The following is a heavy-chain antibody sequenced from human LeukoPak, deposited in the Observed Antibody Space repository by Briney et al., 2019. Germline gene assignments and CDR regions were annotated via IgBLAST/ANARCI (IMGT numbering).Heavy chain of an antibody. J-gene: IGHJ4*02. CDR2: IYYSGNT. CDR3: ARVKYGDHIFDS. V-gene: IGHV4-31*11. Sequence: SETLSLTCAVSGGSISGGNYYWSSIRQRPGEGLEWIGYIYYSGNTYYNSSLKSRLTISVDTSKNQFSLKLSSVTAADTAVYYCARVKYGDHIFDSGGQGTLVTVSS. D-gene: IGHD4-17*01. CDR1: GGSISGGNYY.